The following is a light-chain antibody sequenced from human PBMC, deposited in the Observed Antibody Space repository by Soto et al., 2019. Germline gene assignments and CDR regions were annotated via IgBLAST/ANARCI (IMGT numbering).Light chain of an antibody. J-gene: IGKJ1*01. CDR1: QSISSY. Sequence: DIQMTQYPSSLSASVGDRVTITCRASQSISSYLNWYQQKPGKAPKLLIYAASSLQSGVPSRFSGSGSGTDFTLTISSLQPEDFATDYCQHSYSTPLTFGQGTKVEIK. V-gene: IGKV1-39*01. CDR2: AAS. CDR3: QHSYSTPLT.